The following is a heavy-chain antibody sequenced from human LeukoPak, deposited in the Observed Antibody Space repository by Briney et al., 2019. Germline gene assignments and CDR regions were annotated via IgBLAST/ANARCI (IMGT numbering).Heavy chain of an antibody. CDR2: ISSSSSSYI. J-gene: IGHJ4*02. D-gene: IGHD3-16*01. V-gene: IGHV3-21*03. CDR1: GFTLRSYT. Sequence: GGSLRLSCGASGFTLRSYTMNCVRQAPGKGREWVSSISSSSSSYIYYADSVKGRFTISRDNARNSVYLQMNRLSAADTAVYYCAGNYDRFAKPPTSHAYWGQGTLVTVSS. CDR3: AGNYDRFAKPPTSHAY.